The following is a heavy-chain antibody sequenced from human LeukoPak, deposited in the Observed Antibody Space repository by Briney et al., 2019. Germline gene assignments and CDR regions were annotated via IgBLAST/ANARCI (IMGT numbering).Heavy chain of an antibody. CDR2: LVTSGTTI. Sequence: GGSLRLSCTASGFTFSRYSMNWVRQAPGRGLEWVAYLVTSGTTIYYADSVKGRFTISRDNAKNSLYLQMNSLRAEDTALYYCARVKETTVTTMDYWGQGTLVTVSS. D-gene: IGHD4-17*01. V-gene: IGHV3-48*01. J-gene: IGHJ4*02. CDR1: GFTFSRYS. CDR3: ARVKETTVTTMDY.